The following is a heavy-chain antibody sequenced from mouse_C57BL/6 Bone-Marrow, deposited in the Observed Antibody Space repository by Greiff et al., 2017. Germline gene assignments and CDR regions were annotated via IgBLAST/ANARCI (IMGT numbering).Heavy chain of an antibody. CDR1: GYAFTNYL. Sequence: QVQLQQSGAELVRPGTSVKVSSKASGYAFTNYLIEWVKQRPGQGLEWIGVINPGSGGTNYNEKFKGKATLTADKSSSTAYMQLSSLTSEDSAVYFCARELGRGGFDYWGQGTTLTVSS. D-gene: IGHD4-1*01. V-gene: IGHV1-54*01. CDR2: INPGSGGT. CDR3: ARELGRGGFDY. J-gene: IGHJ2*01.